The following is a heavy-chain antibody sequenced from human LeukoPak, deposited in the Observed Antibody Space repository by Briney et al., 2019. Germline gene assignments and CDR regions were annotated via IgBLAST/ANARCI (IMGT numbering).Heavy chain of an antibody. J-gene: IGHJ4*02. CDR3: ARASIAVAAGLQY. V-gene: IGHV3-21*01. CDR2: ISSTSSYI. Sequence: GGSLRLSCAASGFTFSSYSMNWVRQAPGKGLEWVSSISSTSSYIYYADSVKGRFTISRDNAKNSMYLQMNSLKAEDTAVYYCARASIAVAAGLQYWGQGTLVTVSS. D-gene: IGHD6-19*01. CDR1: GFTFSSYS.